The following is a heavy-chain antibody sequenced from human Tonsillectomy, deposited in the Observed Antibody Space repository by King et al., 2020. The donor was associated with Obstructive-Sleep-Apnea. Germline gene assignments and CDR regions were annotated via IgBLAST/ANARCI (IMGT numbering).Heavy chain of an antibody. CDR2: ISYDENNK. CDR3: AGLWFGELRYDC. D-gene: IGHD3-10*01. Sequence: VQLVESGGGVVQPGRSLRLSCVSSGFTFSTFAMHWVRPAPGKGLEWVAVISYDENNKFYADSVKGRFTISRDNSKNTLYLQMNSLRAEDTAVYYCAGLWFGELRYDCWGQGTLVTVSS. J-gene: IGHJ4*02. CDR1: GFTFSTFA. V-gene: IGHV3-30-3*01.